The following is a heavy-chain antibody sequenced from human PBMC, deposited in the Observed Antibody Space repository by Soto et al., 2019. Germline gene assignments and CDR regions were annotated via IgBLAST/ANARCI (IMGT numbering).Heavy chain of an antibody. V-gene: IGHV1-69*12. CDR3: ARGDATKIVVTTYYAMDV. Sequence: QVQLVQSGAEVKKPGSSVKVSCKPSGGSLSNYGISWVRQAPGQGLEWMGAIIAVFGTPNYAQKFQDRVTITADESTTTVYMEVRSLTSEDTAVYYCARGDATKIVVTTYYAMDVWGQGTTVTVSS. CDR1: GGSLSNYG. CDR2: IIAVFGTP. D-gene: IGHD3-22*01. J-gene: IGHJ6*02.